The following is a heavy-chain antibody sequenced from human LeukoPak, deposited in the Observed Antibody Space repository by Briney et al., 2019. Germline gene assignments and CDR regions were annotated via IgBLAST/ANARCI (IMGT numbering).Heavy chain of an antibody. CDR2: ISGSGGST. Sequence: GGSLRLSCAASGFTFSSYAMSWVRQAPGKGLEWVSAISGSGGSTYYADSVKGRFTISRDNSKNTLYLQMNSLRAEDTAVYYCASLPGYCSSTSCSRGADYWGQGTLVTVSS. CDR3: ASLPGYCSSTSCSRGADY. V-gene: IGHV3-23*01. D-gene: IGHD2-2*03. J-gene: IGHJ4*02. CDR1: GFTFSSYA.